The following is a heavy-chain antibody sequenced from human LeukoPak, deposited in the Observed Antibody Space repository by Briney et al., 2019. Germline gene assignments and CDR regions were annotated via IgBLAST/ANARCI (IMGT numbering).Heavy chain of an antibody. D-gene: IGHD3-22*01. CDR3: ARAPVDYYDSSGYT. Sequence: SETLSLTCTVSGGSFSSGSYYWSWIRQPPGEGLEWIGYIYYSGSTNYSPSLKSRVTISVDTSKNQFSLKLSSVTAADTAVYYCARAPVDYYDSSGYTWGQGTLVTVSS. CDR2: IYYSGST. V-gene: IGHV4-61*01. CDR1: GGSFSSGSYY. J-gene: IGHJ5*02.